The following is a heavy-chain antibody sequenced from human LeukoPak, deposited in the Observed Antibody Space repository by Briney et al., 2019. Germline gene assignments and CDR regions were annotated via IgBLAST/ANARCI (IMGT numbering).Heavy chain of an antibody. CDR1: GFTFSSYA. D-gene: IGHD5-12*01. V-gene: IGHV3-23*01. Sequence: GGSLRLSCAASGFTFSSYAMTWVRQAPGKGLEWVSTIGGGRGSTYYADSVKGRFTISRDNSKNTLSLRMNSLRAEDTAVYYCAKSADSGYDYPRAPGSWGQGTLVTVSS. J-gene: IGHJ5*02. CDR2: IGGGRGST. CDR3: AKSADSGYDYPRAPGS.